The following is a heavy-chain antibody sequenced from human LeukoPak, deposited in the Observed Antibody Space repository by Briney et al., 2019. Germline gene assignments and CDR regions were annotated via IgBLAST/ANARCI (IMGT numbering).Heavy chain of an antibody. J-gene: IGHJ4*02. V-gene: IGHV3-23*01. Sequence: QPGGSLRLSCAASGFTFSSYAMSWVRQAPGKGLEWVSAISGSGGSTYYADSVKGRFTISRDNSKNTLYLQMNSLRAEDTAVYYCAKVRRGYSGPSLHFDYWGQGTLVTVSS. CDR2: ISGSGGST. D-gene: IGHD5-12*01. CDR3: AKVRRGYSGPSLHFDY. CDR1: GFTFSSYA.